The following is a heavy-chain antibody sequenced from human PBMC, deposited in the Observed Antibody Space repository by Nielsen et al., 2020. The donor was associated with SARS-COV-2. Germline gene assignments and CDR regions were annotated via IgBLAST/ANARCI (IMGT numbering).Heavy chain of an antibody. Sequence: GESLKISCAASGFTFSSYEMNWVRQAPGKGLEWVSYISSSGSTIYYADSVKGRFTISRDNAKNSLYLQMNSLRAEDTAVYYCARGLMGGPRGYYYYYGMDVWGQGTTVTVSS. CDR1: GFTFSSYE. CDR3: ARGLMGGPRGYYYYYGMDV. V-gene: IGHV3-48*03. CDR2: ISSSGSTI. D-gene: IGHD3-10*01. J-gene: IGHJ6*02.